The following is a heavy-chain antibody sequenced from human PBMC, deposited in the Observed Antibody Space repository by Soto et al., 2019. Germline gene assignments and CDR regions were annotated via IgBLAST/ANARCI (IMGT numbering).Heavy chain of an antibody. Sequence: GASVEVSCKAIGYSFTSRYMHWVRQAPGQGLEWMGTIYPGGVNIGYAQKFKGRVTMTKDTSTSTVYMELNSLTSEDTAVYYCARDDSGFSGSHYIDYFNYWGQGALVTVSS. CDR1: GYSFTSRY. V-gene: IGHV1-46*01. CDR2: IYPGGVNI. CDR3: ARDDSGFSGSHYIDYFNY. J-gene: IGHJ4*02. D-gene: IGHD1-26*01.